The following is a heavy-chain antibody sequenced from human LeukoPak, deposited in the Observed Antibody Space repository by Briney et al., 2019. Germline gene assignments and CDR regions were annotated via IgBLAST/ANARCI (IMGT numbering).Heavy chain of an antibody. Sequence: SVKVSCKASGGTFSRYAISWVRQAPGQGLEWMGRIIPILGIANYAQKFQGRVTITEDKSSSTAYMELRSLRSEDTAVYYCARGSYTVTTHGYYYGMDVWGQGTTVTVSS. CDR3: ARGSYTVTTHGYYYGMDV. CDR1: GGTFSRYA. D-gene: IGHD4-17*01. CDR2: IIPILGIA. J-gene: IGHJ6*02. V-gene: IGHV1-69*04.